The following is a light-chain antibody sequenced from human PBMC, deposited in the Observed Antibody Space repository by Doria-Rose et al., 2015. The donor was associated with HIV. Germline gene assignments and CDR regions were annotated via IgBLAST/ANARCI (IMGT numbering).Light chain of an antibody. V-gene: IGKV3-20*01. Sequence: TQSPGTLSLSPGERATLSCRASQSFSSTYLAWYQQKPGQAPSLLIYDGSTRATGIPDGVSASGSGTDFTLTINRLEPEDFALYYCHQYGTSWTFGQGTKVEI. CDR1: QSFSSTY. CDR3: HQYGTSWT. CDR2: DGS. J-gene: IGKJ1*01.